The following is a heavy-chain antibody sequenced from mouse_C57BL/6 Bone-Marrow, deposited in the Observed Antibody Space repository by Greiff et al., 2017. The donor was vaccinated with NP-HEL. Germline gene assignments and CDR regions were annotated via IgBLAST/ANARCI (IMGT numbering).Heavy chain of an antibody. CDR3: TSDAMDY. CDR2: IDPENGDT. CDR1: GFNIKDDS. V-gene: IGHV14-4*01. J-gene: IGHJ4*01. Sequence: VQLQQSGAELVRPGASVKLSCTASGFNIKDDSMHWVKQRPEQGLEWIGWIDPENGDTEYASKFQGKATITADTSSNTAYLQLSSLTSEDTAVYYCTSDAMDYWGQGTSVTVSS.